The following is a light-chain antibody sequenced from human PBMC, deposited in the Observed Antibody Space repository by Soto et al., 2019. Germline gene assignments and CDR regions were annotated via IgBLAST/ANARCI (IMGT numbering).Light chain of an antibody. CDR3: QQCRSSPLMNT. V-gene: IGKV3-20*01. Sequence: EIVLTQSPGTLSLSPGERATLSCRASQSVSSSYLAWYQQKPGQAPRLLIYGASSRATGIPDRFSGSGSGTDFTLTISRLEHEDCAVYYCQQCRSSPLMNTSGQGTKLEIK. J-gene: IGKJ2*01. CDR1: QSVSSSY. CDR2: GAS.